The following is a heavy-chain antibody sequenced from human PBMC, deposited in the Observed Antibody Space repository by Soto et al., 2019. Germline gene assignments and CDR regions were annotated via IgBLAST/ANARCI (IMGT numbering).Heavy chain of an antibody. V-gene: IGHV3-74*01. Sequence: PGGSLRLSCAASGFTFSSYWMHWVRQAPGKGLLWVSRINSDGSGTSYADSVKGRFTISRDNAKNTLYLQMNSLRPEDTAVYYCARVQVGEAYWGQGTLVTVSS. CDR1: GFTFSSYW. CDR2: INSDGSGT. CDR3: ARVQVGEAY. J-gene: IGHJ4*02.